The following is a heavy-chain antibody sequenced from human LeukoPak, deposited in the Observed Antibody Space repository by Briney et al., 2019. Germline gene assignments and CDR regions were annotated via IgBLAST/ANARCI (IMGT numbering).Heavy chain of an antibody. J-gene: IGHJ4*02. V-gene: IGHV4-59*01. Sequence: PSETLSLTCTVSGGSISSYYWNWIRQPPGKGLEWIGYIYYNGNTNYNSSLKNRVTISVDTSKNQFSLKLDSVTAADTAVYYCARGLVAGISGWRSPHDYWGQGTLVTVSS. CDR1: GGSISSYY. CDR2: IYYNGNT. CDR3: ARGLVAGISGWRSPHDY. D-gene: IGHD2-21*01.